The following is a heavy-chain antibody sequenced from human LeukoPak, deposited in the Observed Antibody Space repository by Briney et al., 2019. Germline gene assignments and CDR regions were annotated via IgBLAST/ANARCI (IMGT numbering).Heavy chain of an antibody. CDR1: GFTFDDYG. J-gene: IGHJ6*03. Sequence: PGGSLRLSCAAPGFTFDDYGMSWVRQAPGKGLEWVSGINWNGGSTGYADSVKGRFTISRDNAKNSLYLQMNSLRAEDTALYYCAREARSSEYYYDSSGYFHYYYYMDVWGKGTTVTVSS. V-gene: IGHV3-20*04. CDR2: INWNGGST. CDR3: AREARSSEYYYDSSGYFHYYYYMDV. D-gene: IGHD3-22*01.